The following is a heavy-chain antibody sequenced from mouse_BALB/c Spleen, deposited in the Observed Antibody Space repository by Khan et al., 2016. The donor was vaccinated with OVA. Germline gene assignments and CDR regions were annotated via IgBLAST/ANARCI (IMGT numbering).Heavy chain of an antibody. CDR3: ARSGYGAWFAY. CDR1: GFNIKDYY. J-gene: IGHJ3*01. V-gene: IGHV14-1*02. Sequence: VQLQQSGAELVRPGALVKLSCKASGFNIKDYYIHWVKQRPEQGLEWIGWIDPENGNDKYDPKFQGKASITADTSSNTAYLQLNSLTSEDTAVYYCARSGYGAWFAYWGQGTLVSVSA. CDR2: IDPENGND. D-gene: IGHD3-1*01.